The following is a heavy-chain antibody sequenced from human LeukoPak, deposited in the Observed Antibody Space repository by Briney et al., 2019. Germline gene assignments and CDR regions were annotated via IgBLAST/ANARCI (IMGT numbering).Heavy chain of an antibody. V-gene: IGHV3-48*03. CDR2: ISSSGSTI. Sequence: GGSLRLSCAASGFTFSSYEMNWVRQAPGKGLEGVSYISSSGSTIYYADSVKGRFTISRDNAKNSLCLQMNSRRAEDTAVYYCAREGFGRMVDYWGQGTLVTVSS. J-gene: IGHJ4*02. CDR1: GFTFSSYE. D-gene: IGHD2-15*01. CDR3: AREGFGRMVDY.